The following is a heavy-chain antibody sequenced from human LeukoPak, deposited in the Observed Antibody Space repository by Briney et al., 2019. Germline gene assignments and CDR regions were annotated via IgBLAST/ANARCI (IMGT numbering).Heavy chain of an antibody. Sequence: GGSLRLSCAASGFTFSSYAMHWVRQAPGKGLEWVAVISYDGSNKYYADSVKGRFTISRDNSKNTLYLQMNSLRAEDTAVYYCAKDHVGYYDSSGYNPFDYWGQGTLVTVSS. CDR3: AKDHVGYYDSSGYNPFDY. D-gene: IGHD3-22*01. CDR1: GFTFSSYA. V-gene: IGHV3-30-3*01. CDR2: ISYDGSNK. J-gene: IGHJ4*02.